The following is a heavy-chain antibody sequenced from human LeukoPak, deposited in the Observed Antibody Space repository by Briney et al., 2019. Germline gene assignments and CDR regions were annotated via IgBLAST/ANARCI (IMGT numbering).Heavy chain of an antibody. J-gene: IGHJ6*02. CDR1: GFTFSSYG. CDR2: ISYDGSNK. Sequence: PGRSLRLSCAASGFTFSSYGMHWVRQAPGKGLEWVAVISYDGSNKYYADSVKGRFTISRDNSKNTLYLQMNSLRAEDTAVYYCAKDRGGSSEYYYYGMDVWGQGTTVTVSS. V-gene: IGHV3-30*18. D-gene: IGHD2-15*01. CDR3: AKDRGGSSEYYYYGMDV.